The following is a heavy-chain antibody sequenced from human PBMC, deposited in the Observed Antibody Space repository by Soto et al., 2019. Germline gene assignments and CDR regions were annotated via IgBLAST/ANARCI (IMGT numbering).Heavy chain of an antibody. Sequence: TLSLPCTVSGGSVSSGSYYWSWIRQPPGKGLEWIGYIYYSGSTNYNPSLKSRVTISVDTSKNQFSLKLSSVTAADTAAYYCASFIAARSLSAFDIWGQGTMVTVSS. V-gene: IGHV4-61*01. D-gene: IGHD6-6*01. CDR3: ASFIAARSLSAFDI. J-gene: IGHJ3*02. CDR2: IYYSGST. CDR1: GGSVSSGSYY.